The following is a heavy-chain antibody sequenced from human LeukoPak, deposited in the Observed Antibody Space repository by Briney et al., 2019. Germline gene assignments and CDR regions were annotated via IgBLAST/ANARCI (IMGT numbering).Heavy chain of an antibody. CDR2: IRYDGSNK. J-gene: IGHJ4*02. CDR3: AKNLPYSSGSFDY. V-gene: IGHV3-30*02. Sequence: GGSLRLSCAASGFTFSSYSMNWVRQAPGKGLEWVAFIRYDGSNKYYVDSVKGRFTISRDNSKNTLYLEMNNLRAEDTAVYYCAKNLPYSSGSFDYWGQGILVTVSS. CDR1: GFTFSSYS. D-gene: IGHD6-19*01.